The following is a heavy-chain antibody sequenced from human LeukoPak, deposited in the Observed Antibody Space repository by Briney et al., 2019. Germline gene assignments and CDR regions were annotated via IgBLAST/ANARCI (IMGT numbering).Heavy chain of an antibody. V-gene: IGHV3-30*18. J-gene: IGHJ4*02. CDR1: GFTFSSYG. CDR3: AKDPGDGYNYCFDY. CDR2: ISYDGSNK. D-gene: IGHD5-24*01. Sequence: GRSLRLSCAASGFTFSSYGMHWVRQAPGKGLEWVAVISYDGSNKYYADSVKGRFTISRDSSKNTLYLQMNSLRAEDTAVYYCAKDPGDGYNYCFDYWGQGTLVTVSS.